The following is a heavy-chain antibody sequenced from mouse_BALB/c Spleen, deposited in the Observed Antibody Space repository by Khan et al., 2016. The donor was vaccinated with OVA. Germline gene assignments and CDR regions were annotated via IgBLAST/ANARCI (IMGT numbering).Heavy chain of an antibody. V-gene: IGHV9-3-1*01. CDR2: INTYTGEP. J-gene: IGHJ4*01. Sequence: QIQLVQSGPELKKPGETVKISCRASGYTFTNNGMNWVKQAPGKGLKWMGWINTYTGEPTYADDFKGRFAFSLETSASTAFLQINNLKNEDTATYFCARVGDTGTMDYWGQGTSVTVSS. CDR1: GYTFTNNG. CDR3: ARVGDTGTMDY. D-gene: IGHD3-3*01.